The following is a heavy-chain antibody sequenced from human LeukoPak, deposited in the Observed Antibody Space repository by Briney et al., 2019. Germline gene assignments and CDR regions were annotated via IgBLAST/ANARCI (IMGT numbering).Heavy chain of an antibody. J-gene: IGHJ4*02. CDR1: GLTFSTYS. CDR2: IYNSGAKI. V-gene: IGHV3-23*01. D-gene: IGHD6-19*01. CDR3: AKDVAPDSGWDLDY. Sequence: PGGSLRLSCAVSGLTFSTYSMTWVRQGPGKGLEWVSSIYNSGAKIFYADSVKGRFTISRDNSKNMLYLQKNSLRVEDTAVYYCAKDVAPDSGWDLDYWGQGTLVTVSS.